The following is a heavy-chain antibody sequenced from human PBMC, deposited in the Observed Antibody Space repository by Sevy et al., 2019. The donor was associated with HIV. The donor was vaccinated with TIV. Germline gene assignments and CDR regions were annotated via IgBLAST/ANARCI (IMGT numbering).Heavy chain of an antibody. J-gene: IGHJ4*02. D-gene: IGHD3-10*01. V-gene: IGHV1-18*01. CDR3: ARDLDGSGSYRLGY. CDR1: GYTFTSYG. CDR2: ISAYNGNT. Sequence: ASVKVSCKASGYTFTSYGISWVRQAPGQGLEWMGWISAYNGNTNYSQKLQDRVTMTTDTSTSTAYMELRSLRSDDTAVYYCARDLDGSGSYRLGYWGQGTLVTVSS.